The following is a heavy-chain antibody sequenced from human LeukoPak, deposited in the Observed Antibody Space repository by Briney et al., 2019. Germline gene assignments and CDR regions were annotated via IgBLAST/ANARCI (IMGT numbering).Heavy chain of an antibody. CDR2: IYASGST. J-gene: IGHJ3*02. D-gene: IGHD3-22*01. CDR3: ARRLADYYDSSGVAFDI. CDR1: GDSISPYS. Sequence: SETLSLTCTVSGDSISPYSWSWIRQPAGKGLEWIGRIYASGSTYYNPSLKSRVTISVDTSKNQFSLKLSSVTAADTAVYYCARRLADYYDSSGVAFDIWGQGTMVTVSS. V-gene: IGHV4-4*07.